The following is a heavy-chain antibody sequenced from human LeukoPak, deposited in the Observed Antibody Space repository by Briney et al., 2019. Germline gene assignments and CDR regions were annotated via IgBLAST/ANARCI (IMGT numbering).Heavy chain of an antibody. J-gene: IGHJ4*02. CDR1: GFTFSDAW. V-gene: IGHV3-15*01. CDR2: IWSNADGGAT. CDR3: AKYYLAYSDY. D-gene: IGHD3-10*01. Sequence: GESLRLSCAASGFTFSDAWMNWVRQAPGKGLEWVGRIWSNADGGATDYAAPVKGRFTISRDDSKNTLYLQMNGMKAEDTGFYCCAKYYLAYSDYWRQGALVSVSS.